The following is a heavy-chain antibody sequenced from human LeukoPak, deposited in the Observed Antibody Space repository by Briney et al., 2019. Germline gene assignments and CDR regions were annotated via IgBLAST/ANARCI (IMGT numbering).Heavy chain of an antibody. V-gene: IGHV3-9*01. CDR3: AKGAWDLVATIWFDY. D-gene: IGHD5-12*01. CDR1: GFTFDDYA. Sequence: GRSLRLSCAASGFTFDDYAMHWVRQAPGKGLEWVSGISWNSGSIGYADSVEGRFTISRDNAKNSLYLQMNSLRAEDTALYYCAKGAWDLVATIWFDYWGQGTLVTVSS. J-gene: IGHJ5*01. CDR2: ISWNSGSI.